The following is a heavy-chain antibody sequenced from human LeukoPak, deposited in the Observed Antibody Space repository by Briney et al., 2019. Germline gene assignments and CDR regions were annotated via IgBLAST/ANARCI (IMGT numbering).Heavy chain of an antibody. CDR1: GFTFSSYA. Sequence: GGSLRLSCAASGFTFSSYAMHWVRQAPGKGLEWVAFIRYDGSNKYYADSVKGRFTISRDNSKNTLYLQMNSLRAEDTAVYYCAKQLLWFGELSHFDYWGQGTLVTVSS. J-gene: IGHJ4*02. D-gene: IGHD3-10*01. V-gene: IGHV3-30*02. CDR3: AKQLLWFGELSHFDY. CDR2: IRYDGSNK.